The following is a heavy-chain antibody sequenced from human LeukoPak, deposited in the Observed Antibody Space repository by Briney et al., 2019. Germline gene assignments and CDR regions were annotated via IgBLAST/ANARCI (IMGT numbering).Heavy chain of an antibody. CDR2: IIPIFGTA. D-gene: IGHD6-19*01. V-gene: IGHV1-69*13. CDR1: GGTFSSYA. Sequence: ASVTVSCTASGGTFSSYAISWVRQAPGQGLEWMGGIIPIFGTANYAQKFQGRVTITADESTSTAYMELSSLRSEDTAVYYCASGWSSGWYGGYYFDYWGQGTLVTVSS. J-gene: IGHJ4*02. CDR3: ASGWSSGWYGGYYFDY.